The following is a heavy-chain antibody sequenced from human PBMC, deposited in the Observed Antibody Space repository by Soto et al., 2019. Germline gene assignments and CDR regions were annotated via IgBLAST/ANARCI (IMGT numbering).Heavy chain of an antibody. CDR1: GFTLSSYG. J-gene: IGHJ5*02. Sequence: QTQLVESGGGVVQPGRSLRLSCAASGFTLSSYGMHWVRQAPGKGLEWVAVISYDGSNTYHADSVKGRFTISRDNSKNMLYLQMNSLRAEDTAVYYCAKSPYGGYSDWFDPWGQGTLVTVSS. D-gene: IGHD5-12*01. CDR3: AKSPYGGYSDWFDP. CDR2: ISYDGSNT. V-gene: IGHV3-30*18.